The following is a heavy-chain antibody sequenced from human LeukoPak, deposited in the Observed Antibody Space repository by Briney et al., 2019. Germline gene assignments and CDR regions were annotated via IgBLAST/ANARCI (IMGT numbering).Heavy chain of an antibody. J-gene: IGHJ4*02. CDR2: IYYSGST. CDR1: GGSISSGGYY. Sequence: PSETLSLTCTVSGGSISSGGYYWSWIRQHPGKGLEWIGYIYYSGSTYYNPSLKSRVTISVDTSKNQFSLKLSSVTAADTAVYYCARYYYDSSGYYWGHYFDYWGQGTLVTVSS. CDR3: ARYYYDSSGYYWGHYFDY. D-gene: IGHD3-22*01. V-gene: IGHV4-31*03.